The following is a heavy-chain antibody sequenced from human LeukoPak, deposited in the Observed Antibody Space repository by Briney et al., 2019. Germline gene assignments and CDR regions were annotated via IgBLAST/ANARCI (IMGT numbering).Heavy chain of an antibody. V-gene: IGHV4-34*01. CDR1: GGSFSGYY. CDR2: INHSGST. Sequence: KPSETLSLTCAVYGGSFSGYYWSWIRQPPGKGLEWIGEINHSGSTNYNPSLKSRVTISVDTSKNQFSLKLSSVTAADTAVYYCAREVSSGWTYFDYWGQGILVSVSS. D-gene: IGHD6-19*01. J-gene: IGHJ4*02. CDR3: AREVSSGWTYFDY.